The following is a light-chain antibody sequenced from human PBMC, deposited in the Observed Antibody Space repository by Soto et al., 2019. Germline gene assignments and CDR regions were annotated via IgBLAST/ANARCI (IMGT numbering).Light chain of an antibody. CDR2: SNN. Sequence: QSVLTQPPSASGTPGQRVTISCSGSSSNIGSNTVNWYQQLPGTAPKLVIYSNNQRPSGVPDRLSGSKSGTSASLAISGLQSEVEADYYCAAWDDSLNGFYVFGTGTKVTVL. CDR3: AAWDDSLNGFYV. J-gene: IGLJ1*01. CDR1: SSNIGSNT. V-gene: IGLV1-44*01.